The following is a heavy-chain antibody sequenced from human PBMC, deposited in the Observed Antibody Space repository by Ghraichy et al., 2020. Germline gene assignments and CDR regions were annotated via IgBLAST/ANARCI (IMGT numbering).Heavy chain of an antibody. D-gene: IGHD3-22*01. CDR3: AKERDTSGYYSFRGDYYGMDV. Sequence: SCADSGFSFSKYGMHLVRQAPGQGMEWVAVVSYDGRRKNYSEPGRFTISRDNSKNTLFLQMNFLRPEDTAGYYCAKERDTSGYYSFRGDYYGMDVWGQGTTVTVSS. J-gene: IGHJ6*02. CDR1: GFSFSKYG. CDR2: VSYDGRRK. V-gene: IGHV3-30*18.